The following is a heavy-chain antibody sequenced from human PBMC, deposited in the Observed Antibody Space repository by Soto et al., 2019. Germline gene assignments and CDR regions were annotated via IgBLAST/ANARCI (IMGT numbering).Heavy chain of an antibody. Sequence: QVQLQESGPGLVKPSETLSLTCTVSGGSISSYYWSWIRQPPGKGLEWIGYIYNSGRTNYNPSLKRRVTLSVDTSKNQFSLKLSSVTAADAAVYYCARRYGYSFDYWGQGTLVTVSS. D-gene: IGHD1-1*01. CDR2: IYNSGRT. V-gene: IGHV4-59*08. J-gene: IGHJ4*02. CDR1: GGSISSYY. CDR3: ARRYGYSFDY.